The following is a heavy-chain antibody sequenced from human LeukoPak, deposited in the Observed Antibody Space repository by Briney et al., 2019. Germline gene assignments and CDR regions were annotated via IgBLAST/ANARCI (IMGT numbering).Heavy chain of an antibody. CDR3: ARYLSYIVVPGTGLGSDY. V-gene: IGHV1-2*02. J-gene: IGHJ4*02. D-gene: IGHD6-19*01. Sequence: ASVKVSCKASGYTFTGYYMHWVRQAPGQGLEWMGWINPNSGGTTYAQKFQGRVTMTRDTSISTAYMELRRLRSDDTAVYYCARYLSYIVVPGTGLGSDYWGQGTLVTVSS. CDR2: INPNSGGT. CDR1: GYTFTGYY.